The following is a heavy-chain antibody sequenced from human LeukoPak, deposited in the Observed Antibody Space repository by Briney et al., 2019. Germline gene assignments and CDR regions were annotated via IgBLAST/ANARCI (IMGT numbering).Heavy chain of an antibody. CDR3: GRGVSAGWFDP. CDR2: IYYSGST. J-gene: IGHJ5*02. V-gene: IGHV4-31*11. D-gene: IGHD3-3*01. Sequence: SETLSLTRAVYGGSFSGYYWTWIRQHPGNGLEWIGYIYYSGSTDYTPSLKSRLTISRDTSKNQFSLNLSSVTAADTAVYYCGRGVSAGWFDPWGQGTLVTVSS. CDR1: GGSFSGYY.